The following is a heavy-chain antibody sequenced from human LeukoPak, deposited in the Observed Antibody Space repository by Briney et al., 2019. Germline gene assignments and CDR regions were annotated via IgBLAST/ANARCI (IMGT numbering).Heavy chain of an antibody. CDR1: GFTFSSYG. J-gene: IGHJ6*03. CDR3: AKDIGRQGSTYYYYYMDV. Sequence: AGGSLRLSCAASGFTFSSYGMHWVRQAPGKGLEWVAFIRYDGSNKYYADSVKGRFTISRDNSKNTLYLQMNSLRAEDTAVYYCAKDIGRQGSTYYYYYMDVWGKGTTVTVSS. D-gene: IGHD3-10*01. V-gene: IGHV3-30*02. CDR2: IRYDGSNK.